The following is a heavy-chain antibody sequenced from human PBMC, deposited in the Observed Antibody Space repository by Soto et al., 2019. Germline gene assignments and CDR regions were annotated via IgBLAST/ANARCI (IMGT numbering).Heavy chain of an antibody. V-gene: IGHV4-61*01. Sequence: SETLALTCTVSGGSVSSGSYCGSWIRQPPGKGLEWIGYIYYSGSTNYNPSLKSRVTISVDTSKNQFSLKLSSVTAADTAVYYCARDPRYFDWLPPYYYYYYGMDVWGQGTTVTVSS. CDR2: IYYSGST. CDR3: ARDPRYFDWLPPYYYYYYGMDV. D-gene: IGHD3-9*01. J-gene: IGHJ6*02. CDR1: GGSVSSGSYC.